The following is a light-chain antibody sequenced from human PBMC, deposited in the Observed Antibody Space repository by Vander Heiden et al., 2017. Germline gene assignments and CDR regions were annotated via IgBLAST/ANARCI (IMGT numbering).Light chain of an antibody. J-gene: IGKJ1*01. V-gene: IGKV4-1*01. CDR1: QSVLYSSNNKNY. Sequence: DIVMTQSPDSLAVSLGERATINCKSSQSVLYSSNNKNYLAWYQQKPGQPPKLLIYWASTREVGVPDRFSGSRSGTDFTLTISSLQAEDVAVYYCQQEDSTPRTFGQGTKVEIK. CDR2: WAS. CDR3: QQEDSTPRT.